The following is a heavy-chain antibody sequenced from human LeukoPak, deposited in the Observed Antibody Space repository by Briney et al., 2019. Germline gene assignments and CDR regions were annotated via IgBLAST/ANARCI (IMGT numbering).Heavy chain of an antibody. CDR1: GGSFSGYY. Sequence: PSETLSLTCAVYGGSFSGYYWSWIRQPPGKGLEWIGEINHSGSTNYNPSLKSRVTISVDTSKNQFSLKLSSVTAADTAVYYCARHSSGYYGSGTMTLYLYYYYMDVWGKGTTVTISS. V-gene: IGHV4-34*01. D-gene: IGHD3-10*01. J-gene: IGHJ6*03. CDR3: ARHSSGYYGSGTMTLYLYYYYMDV. CDR2: INHSGST.